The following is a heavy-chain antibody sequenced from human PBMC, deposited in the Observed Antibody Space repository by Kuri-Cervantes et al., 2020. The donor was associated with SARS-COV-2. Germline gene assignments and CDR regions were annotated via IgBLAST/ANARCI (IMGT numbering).Heavy chain of an antibody. CDR3: ARDSGWGAVAGTSGLVY. CDR2: IIPIFGTA. Sequence: SVKVSCKASGGTFSSYAISWVRQAPRQGLEWMGGIIPIFGTANYAQKFQGRVTITADESTSTAYMELSSLRSEDTAVYYCARDSGWGAVAGTSGLVYWGQGTLVTVSS. J-gene: IGHJ4*02. V-gene: IGHV1-69*13. CDR1: GGTFSSYA. D-gene: IGHD6-19*01.